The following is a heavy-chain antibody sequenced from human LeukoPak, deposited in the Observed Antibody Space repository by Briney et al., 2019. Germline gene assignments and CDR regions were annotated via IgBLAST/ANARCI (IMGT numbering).Heavy chain of an antibody. CDR1: GGSISSYY. V-gene: IGHV4-4*07. Sequence: SETLSLTCTVSGGSISSYYWSWIRRPPGKGLEWIGRIYTSGSTNYNPSLKSRVTMSVDTSKNQFSLKLSSVTAADTAVYYCARDLRQQLVYYPWGQGTLVTVSS. CDR3: ARDLRQQLVYYP. CDR2: IYTSGST. J-gene: IGHJ5*02. D-gene: IGHD6-13*01.